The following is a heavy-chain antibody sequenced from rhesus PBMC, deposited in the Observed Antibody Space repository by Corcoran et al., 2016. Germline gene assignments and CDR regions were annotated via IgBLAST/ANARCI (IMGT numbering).Heavy chain of an antibody. CDR2: IGGSSGST. D-gene: IGHD1-38*01. CDR3: ARRVTPGPVDY. J-gene: IGHJ4*01. V-gene: IGHV4-127*01. Sequence: QVQLQESGPGLAKPSETLSLTCVVSGSSIHSGYGWSWIRHPPGNGLAWIGYIGGSSGSTNYNPSLKSRVTISKDTSKNQFSLKLNSVTAADTAVYYCARRVTPGPVDYWGQGVLVTVSS. CDR1: GSSIHSGYG.